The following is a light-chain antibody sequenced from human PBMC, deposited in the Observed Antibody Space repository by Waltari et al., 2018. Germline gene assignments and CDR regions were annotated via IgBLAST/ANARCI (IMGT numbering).Light chain of an antibody. J-gene: IGLJ3*02. V-gene: IGLV2-23*01. Sequence: QSALTQPASESGSPGQSATISCTGTSTDVGSSTFFSWYQQHPGKAPKLIIHDDTERPSGVSDRFAGSKSANGASLTISGLQAEDEAHYYCCAYAGKVFGGGTRLTVL. CDR3: CAYAGKV. CDR2: DDT. CDR1: STDVGSSTF.